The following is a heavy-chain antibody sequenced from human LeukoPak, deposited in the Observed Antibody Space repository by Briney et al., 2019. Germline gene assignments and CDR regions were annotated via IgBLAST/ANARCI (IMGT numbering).Heavy chain of an antibody. V-gene: IGHV4-4*07. J-gene: IGHJ5*02. CDR1: GGSISSYY. CDR3: ARAKRIVGATGWFDP. CDR2: IYTSGST. Sequence: SETLSLTCTVSGGSISSYYWSWIRQPAGKGLEWIGRIYTSGSTNYNPSLKSRVTMSVDTSKNQLSLKLSSVTAADTAVYYCARAKRIVGATGWFDPWGQGTLVTVSS. D-gene: IGHD1-26*01.